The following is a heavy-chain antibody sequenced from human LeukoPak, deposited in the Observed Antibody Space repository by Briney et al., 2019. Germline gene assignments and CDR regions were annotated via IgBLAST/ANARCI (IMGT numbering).Heavy chain of an antibody. J-gene: IGHJ6*03. Sequence: PSETLSLTCAVYGGSFSGYYWSWIRQPPGKGLEWIGEINHSGSTNYNPSLKSRVTISVDTPKNQFSLKLSSVTAADTAVYYCARTRSSWYSNYYYYMDVWGKGTTVTVSS. D-gene: IGHD6-13*01. V-gene: IGHV4-34*01. CDR1: GGSFSGYY. CDR3: ARTRSSWYSNYYYYMDV. CDR2: INHSGST.